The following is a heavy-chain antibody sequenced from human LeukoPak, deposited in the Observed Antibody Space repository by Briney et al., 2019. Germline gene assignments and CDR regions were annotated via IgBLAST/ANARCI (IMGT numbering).Heavy chain of an antibody. V-gene: IGHV3-13*01. Sequence: GGSLRLSCAASGFTFSSYDMHWVRQATGKGLEWVSAIGTAGDTYYPGSVKGRFTISRENAKNSLYLQMNSLRAGDTAVYYCARGSLSGSNFDYWGQGTLVTVSA. CDR3: ARGSLSGSNFDY. J-gene: IGHJ4*02. CDR2: IGTAGDT. D-gene: IGHD1-26*01. CDR1: GFTFSSYD.